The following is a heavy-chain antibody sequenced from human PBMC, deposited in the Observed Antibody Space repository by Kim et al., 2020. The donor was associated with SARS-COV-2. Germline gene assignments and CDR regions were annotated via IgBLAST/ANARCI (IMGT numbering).Heavy chain of an antibody. J-gene: IGHJ3*02. V-gene: IGHV4-31*03. CDR2: IYYSGST. D-gene: IGHD3-10*01. CDR3: ARLYYYGSGDMGLDI. CDR1: GGSISSGGYY. Sequence: SETLSLTCTVSGGSISSGGYYWSWIRQHPGKGLEWIGYIYYSGSTYYNPSLKSRVTISVDTSKNQFSLKLSSVTAADTAVYYCARLYYYGSGDMGLDIWGQETMVTVSS.